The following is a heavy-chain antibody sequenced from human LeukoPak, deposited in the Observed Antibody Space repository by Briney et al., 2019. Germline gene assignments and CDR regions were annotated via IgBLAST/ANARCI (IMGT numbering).Heavy chain of an antibody. J-gene: IGHJ6*02. CDR3: VRVEIGTYHGMDV. CDR2: ISYDGSNK. CDR1: GFTFSSYG. V-gene: IGHV3-30*03. D-gene: IGHD2-2*01. Sequence: GGSLRLSCAASGFTFSSYGMHWVRQAPGKGLEWVAVISYDGSNKYYADSVKGRFTISRDNSKNTLYLQMNSLRAEDTAVYYCVRVEIGTYHGMDVWGQGTTVAVSS.